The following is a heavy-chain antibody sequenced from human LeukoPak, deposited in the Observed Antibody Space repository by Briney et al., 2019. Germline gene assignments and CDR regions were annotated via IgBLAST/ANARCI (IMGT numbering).Heavy chain of an antibody. CDR3: ATGGGYYYDVRGFDY. D-gene: IGHD3-22*01. CDR1: GFIFSNYG. V-gene: IGHV3-30*02. CDR2: IWYDGSNK. J-gene: IGHJ4*02. Sequence: PGGSLRLSCAASGFIFSNYGMHWVRQAPGKGLEWVAVIWYDGSNKYYADSVKGRFTISRDNAKNSLYLQMNSLRDEDTAVYYCATGGGYYYDVRGFDYWGQGTLVTVSS.